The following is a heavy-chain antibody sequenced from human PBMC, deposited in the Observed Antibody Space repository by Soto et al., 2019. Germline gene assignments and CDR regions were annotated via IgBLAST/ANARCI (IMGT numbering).Heavy chain of an antibody. CDR1: GGTFSSYA. CDR2: INPNIGNT. Sequence: ASVKVSCKASGGTFSSYAISWVRQAPGQGLEWMGWINPNIGNTSYAQKFQGRVTMTRNTSISTAYMELSSLRSEDTAVYYCAIIVVQPHGNAFDIWGQGTMVTVSS. V-gene: IGHV1-8*02. J-gene: IGHJ3*02. CDR3: AIIVVQPHGNAFDI. D-gene: IGHD2-15*01.